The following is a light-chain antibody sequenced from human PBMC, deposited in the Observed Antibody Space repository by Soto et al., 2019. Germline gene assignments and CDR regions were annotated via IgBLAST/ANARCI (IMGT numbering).Light chain of an antibody. Sequence: IVMTQSPATLSVSPGERATLSCRASQNIYSNIAWYQQRPGQAPRLLIYRASTRAPGVPARFSGSGSGTEFTLTISSLQSEDFAVYSCLQYHNLWAFGRGTKVKIK. V-gene: IGKV3-15*01. J-gene: IGKJ4*02. CDR1: QNIYSN. CDR2: RAS. CDR3: LQYHNLWA.